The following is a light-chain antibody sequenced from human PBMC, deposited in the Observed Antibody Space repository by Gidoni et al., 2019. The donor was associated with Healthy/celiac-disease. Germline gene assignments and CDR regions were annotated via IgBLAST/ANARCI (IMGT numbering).Light chain of an antibody. CDR3: QQYNSYWT. J-gene: IGKJ1*01. Sequence: DIQMTQSPSTLSAFVGDRVTITCRASQSISSWLAWYQQKPGKAPKLLIYKASSLESGVPSRFSGSGSGTEFTLTISSLQPDDFATYYCQQYNSYWTFXQXTKVEIK. V-gene: IGKV1-5*03. CDR2: KAS. CDR1: QSISSW.